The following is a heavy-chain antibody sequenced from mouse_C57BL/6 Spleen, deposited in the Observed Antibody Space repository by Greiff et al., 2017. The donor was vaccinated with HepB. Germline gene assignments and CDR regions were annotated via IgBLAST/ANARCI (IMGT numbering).Heavy chain of an antibody. V-gene: IGHV1-5*01. CDR2: IYPGNSDT. Sequence: VQLQQSGTVLARPGASVKMSCKTSGYTFTSYWMHWVKQRPGQGLEWIVAIYPGNSDTSYNQKFKGKAKLTAVTSASTAYMELSSLTNEDSAVYYCTRDYYGSSPYSFDYWGQGTTLTVSS. CDR1: GYTFTSYW. CDR3: TRDYYGSSPYSFDY. D-gene: IGHD1-1*01. J-gene: IGHJ2*01.